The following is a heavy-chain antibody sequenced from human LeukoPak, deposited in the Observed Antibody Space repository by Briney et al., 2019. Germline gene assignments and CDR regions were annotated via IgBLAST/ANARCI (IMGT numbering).Heavy chain of an antibody. V-gene: IGHV3-48*03. Sequence: GGSLRLSCAASGFAFSSFEMNWVRQAPGKGLEWVSYMCGSGSSIHYADSVKGRFTISRDNAKNSLYLQMNSLRAEDTAVYYCARDRRGHDWGQGTLVTVAS. J-gene: IGHJ4*02. CDR3: ARDRRGHD. D-gene: IGHD5-12*01. CDR1: GFAFSSFE. CDR2: MCGSGSSI.